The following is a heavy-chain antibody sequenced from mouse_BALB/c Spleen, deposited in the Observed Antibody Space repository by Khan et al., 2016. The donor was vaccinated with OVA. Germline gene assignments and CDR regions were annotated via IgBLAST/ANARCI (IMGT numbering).Heavy chain of an antibody. D-gene: IGHD1-1*02. CDR3: TRSGWAAFAY. J-gene: IGHJ3*01. Sequence: QVQLQQPGAELVKPGASVKLSCKASGYTFTSYYIYWVKQRPGQGLEWIGGINPSNGDTYSNEKFESKAILTVDKSSSTAFMQVSSLTSEDSAVYYCTRSGWAAFAYWGQGTLVTVSA. V-gene: IGHV1S81*02. CDR2: INPSNGDT. CDR1: GYTFTSYY.